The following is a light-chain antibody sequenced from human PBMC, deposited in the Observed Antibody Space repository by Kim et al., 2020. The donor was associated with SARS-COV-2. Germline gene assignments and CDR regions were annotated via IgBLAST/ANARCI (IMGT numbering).Light chain of an antibody. Sequence: EIVLTQSPGTLSLSPGERATLSCRASQSVASNYLAWYQQKPGQAPRLLIYGASTRATGIPDRFSGSGSGTDFTLTISRLEPEDFAVFYCHQYGSSPLTFGGGTKLEI. CDR3: HQYGSSPLT. CDR1: QSVASNY. V-gene: IGKV3-20*01. J-gene: IGKJ4*01. CDR2: GAS.